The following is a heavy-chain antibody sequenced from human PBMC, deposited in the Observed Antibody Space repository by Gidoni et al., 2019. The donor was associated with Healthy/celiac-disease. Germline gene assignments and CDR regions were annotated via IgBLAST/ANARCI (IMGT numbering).Heavy chain of an antibody. CDR2: VYYSGST. V-gene: IGHV4-39*01. Sequence: QLQLQESGPGLVKPSETLSLTCTVSGGSISSSSYYSGWIRQPPGKGLEWIGSVYYSGSTYYNPSLKSRVTISVDTSKNQFSLKLSSVTAADTAVYYCARLPRRRMATNDAFDIWGQGTMVTVSS. J-gene: IGHJ3*02. CDR3: ARLPRRRMATNDAFDI. D-gene: IGHD5-12*01. CDR1: GGSISSSSYY.